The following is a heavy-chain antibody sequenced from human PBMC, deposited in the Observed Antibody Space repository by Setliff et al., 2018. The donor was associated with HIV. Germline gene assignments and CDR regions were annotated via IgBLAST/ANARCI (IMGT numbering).Heavy chain of an antibody. D-gene: IGHD6-13*01. V-gene: IGHV3-23*01. CDR1: GFTFSDAW. CDR3: AREDSSWYGSLDY. Sequence: GGSLRLSCAASGFTFSDAWMSWVRQAPGKGLEWVSAISGSGSSTYYADSVKGRFTISRDNSENTLYLQMNSLRAEDMAVYYCAREDSSWYGSLDYWGQGTLVTVSS. CDR2: ISGSGSST. J-gene: IGHJ4*02.